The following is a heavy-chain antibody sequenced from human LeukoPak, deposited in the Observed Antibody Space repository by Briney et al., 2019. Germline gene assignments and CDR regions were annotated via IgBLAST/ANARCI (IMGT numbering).Heavy chain of an antibody. J-gene: IGHJ4*02. D-gene: IGHD6-19*01. CDR3: AKDLRPVAGTGGFDY. V-gene: IGHV3-9*01. CDR2: ISWNSGSI. CDR1: GFTFDDYA. Sequence: GGSLRLSCAASGFTFDDYAMHWVRQAPGKGLEWVSGISWNSGSIGYADSVKGRFTISRDNAKNSLYLQMNSLRGEDTALYYCAKDLRPVAGTGGFDYWGQGTLVTVSS.